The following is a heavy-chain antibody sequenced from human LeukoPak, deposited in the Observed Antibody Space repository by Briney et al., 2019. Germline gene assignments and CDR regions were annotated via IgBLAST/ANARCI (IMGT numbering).Heavy chain of an antibody. CDR1: GYSISSGYY. CDR2: FYRTGST. J-gene: IGHJ4*02. V-gene: IGHV4-38-2*02. CDR3: AREAQWQQHAIDY. D-gene: IGHD6-19*01. Sequence: SETLSLTCSVSGYSISSGYYWGWIRQPPGKELEYIGSFYRTGSTYCNPSLRSRVTISADTSKNQFSLKLCSVTAADTAVYYCAREAQWQQHAIDYWGQGTLVTVSS.